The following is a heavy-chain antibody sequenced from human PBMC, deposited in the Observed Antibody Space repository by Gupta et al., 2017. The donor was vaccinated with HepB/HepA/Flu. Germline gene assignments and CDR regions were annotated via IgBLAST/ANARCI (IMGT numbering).Heavy chain of an antibody. CDR3: ARLRYFDWFSPRYFDY. J-gene: IGHJ4*02. D-gene: IGHD3-9*01. V-gene: IGHV3-21*01. CDR1: GFTFSSYS. CDR2: ISSSSSYI. Sequence: EVQLVESGGGRVKPGGSLRLSCAASGFTFSSYSMNWVRQAPGKGLEWVSSISSSSSYIYYADSVKGRFTISRDNAKNSLYLQMNSLRAEDTAVYYCARLRYFDWFSPRYFDYWGQGTLVTVSS.